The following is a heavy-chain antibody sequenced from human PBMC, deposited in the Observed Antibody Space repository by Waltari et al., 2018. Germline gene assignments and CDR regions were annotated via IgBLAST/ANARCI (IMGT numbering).Heavy chain of an antibody. J-gene: IGHJ5*02. CDR1: GGSISSYY. D-gene: IGHD1-26*01. CDR3: ARVPRGRFDP. CDR2: IYYSGST. V-gene: IGHV4-59*01. Sequence: QVQLQESGPGLVKPSETLSLTCTVSGGSISSYYWSWIRQPPGKGLGWIGYIYYSGSTNYNPSLKSRVTISVDTYKNQFSLKLSSVTAADTAVYYCARVPRGRFDPWGQGTLVTVSS.